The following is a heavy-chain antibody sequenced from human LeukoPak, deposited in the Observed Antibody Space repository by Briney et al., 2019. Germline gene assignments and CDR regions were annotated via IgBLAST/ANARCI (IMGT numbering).Heavy chain of an antibody. CDR2: IKQDGSEK. Sequence: GGSLRLSCAASGFTFSSYAMSWVRQAPGKGLEWVANIKQDGSEKYYVDSVKGRFTISRDNAKNSLYLQMNSLRAEDTAVYYCARITYSGSPWDESGYYFDYWGQGTLVTVSS. CDR3: ARITYSGSPWDESGYYFDY. V-gene: IGHV3-7*01. CDR1: GFTFSSYA. J-gene: IGHJ4*02. D-gene: IGHD1-26*01.